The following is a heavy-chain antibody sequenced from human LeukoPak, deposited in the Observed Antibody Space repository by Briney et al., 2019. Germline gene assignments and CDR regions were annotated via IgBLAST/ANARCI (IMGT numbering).Heavy chain of an antibody. CDR2: ISYDGSNK. J-gene: IGHJ5*02. V-gene: IGHV3-30*03. D-gene: IGHD6-13*01. Sequence: GRSLRLSCAASGFTFTSYVMHWVRQAPGKGLQWVALISYDGSNKYYADSVKGRFTISRDNSKNTLYLQMNSLRAEDTAVYCCARPRGAAAGTFGFDPWGQGTLVTVSS. CDR3: ARPRGAAAGTFGFDP. CDR1: GFTFTSYV.